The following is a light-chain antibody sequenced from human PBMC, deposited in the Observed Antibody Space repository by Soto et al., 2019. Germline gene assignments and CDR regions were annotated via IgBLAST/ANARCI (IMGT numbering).Light chain of an antibody. CDR1: QDIDKY. J-gene: IGKJ3*01. Sequence: DTQMTQSPSSLSASVGDRVTITCQASQDIDKYLSWYQQKPGKAPKLLIYDASNLEAGVPSRFSGSGSGTHFTFFISSLQPEDLGTYYCQQYDSLPLTFGPGTKVDIK. V-gene: IGKV1-33*01. CDR3: QQYDSLPLT. CDR2: DAS.